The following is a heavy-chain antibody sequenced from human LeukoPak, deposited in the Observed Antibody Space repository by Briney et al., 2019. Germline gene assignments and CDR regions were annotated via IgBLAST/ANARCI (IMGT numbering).Heavy chain of an antibody. D-gene: IGHD2-15*01. CDR3: ARAVHCSGGSCYFDY. J-gene: IGHJ4*02. CDR1: GGSISSYS. V-gene: IGHV4-4*07. Sequence: TSETLSLTCTVSGGSISSYSWSWIRPPAGKGLEWIGRIYTSGSTKYNPSLTSRVTMSVDTSKNQFSLKLRSVTAADTAVYYCARAVHCSGGSCYFDYWGQGTLVTVSS. CDR2: IYTSGST.